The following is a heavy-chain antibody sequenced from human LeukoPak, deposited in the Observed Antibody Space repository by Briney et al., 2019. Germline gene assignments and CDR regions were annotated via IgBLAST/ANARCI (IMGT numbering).Heavy chain of an antibody. D-gene: IGHD6-19*01. J-gene: IGHJ4*02. Sequence: GGSLRLSCAASGFTVSSNFMSWVRQAPGKGLEWVSVIYSGGGTFYADSVKGRFTISRDNSKNMLYLQMNSLRAEDTAVYYCARAGGLRIAVAPIDCWGQGTLVTVSS. CDR3: ARAGGLRIAVAPIDC. CDR1: GFTVSSNF. V-gene: IGHV3-53*01. CDR2: IYSGGGT.